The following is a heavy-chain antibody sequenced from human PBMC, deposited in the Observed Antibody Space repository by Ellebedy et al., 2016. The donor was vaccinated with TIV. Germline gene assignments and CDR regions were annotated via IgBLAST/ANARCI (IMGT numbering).Heavy chain of an antibody. J-gene: IGHJ4*02. CDR2: ISASGIST. CDR3: AKLDSSGYYYGRFDY. CDR1: GFSFSNFA. Sequence: GGSLRLSCGASGFSFSNFAMTWVRQAPGKGLEWVSSISASGISTDYADSVRGRVTISRDNSRNTRYLQMDSLRADDTAVYYCAKLDSSGYYYGRFDYWGQGTLVTVSS. V-gene: IGHV3-23*01. D-gene: IGHD3-22*01.